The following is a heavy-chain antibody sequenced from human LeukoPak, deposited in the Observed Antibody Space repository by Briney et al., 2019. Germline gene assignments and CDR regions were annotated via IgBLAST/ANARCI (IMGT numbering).Heavy chain of an antibody. D-gene: IGHD2-2*01. Sequence: GGSLRLSCAASGFTFSNFGMHWVRQAPGKGLEWVAFIRSDGSNTYYADSVKGRFTISRDNSKNTLYLQMNSLRAEDTAVYYCAKGYQLPSYWGQGTLVTVSS. CDR2: IRSDGSNT. CDR3: AKGYQLPSY. V-gene: IGHV3-30*02. J-gene: IGHJ4*02. CDR1: GFTFSNFG.